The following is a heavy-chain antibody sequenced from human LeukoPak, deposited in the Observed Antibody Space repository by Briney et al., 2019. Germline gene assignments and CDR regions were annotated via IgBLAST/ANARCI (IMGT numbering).Heavy chain of an antibody. CDR2: TYSGGYT. CDR1: GFIVSSNY. Sequence: PGGSLRLSCAASGFIVSSNYMSWVRQAPGKGLEWISVTYSGGYTSYTDSVKGRFTIFRDNSKNTLYLQINSPRDEDTAVYYCAKRSPVAVWGQGTLVTVSS. CDR3: AKRSPVAV. V-gene: IGHV3-66*04. J-gene: IGHJ4*02. D-gene: IGHD6-19*01.